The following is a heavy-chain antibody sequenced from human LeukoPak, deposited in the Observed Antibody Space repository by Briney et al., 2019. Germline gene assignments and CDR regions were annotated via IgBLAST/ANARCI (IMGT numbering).Heavy chain of an antibody. CDR1: GLTFSNYW. J-gene: IGHJ3*02. D-gene: IGHD1-1*01. Sequence: GGSLRLSCAASGLTFSNYWMSWVRQAPGKGLEWVANLNQDGSEKYFVDSVKGRFTISRDNGWNSLYLLMNSLRAEDTAVYYCARDPTGNDAFDIWGQGAMVTVSS. CDR2: LNQDGSEK. V-gene: IGHV3-7*05. CDR3: ARDPTGNDAFDI.